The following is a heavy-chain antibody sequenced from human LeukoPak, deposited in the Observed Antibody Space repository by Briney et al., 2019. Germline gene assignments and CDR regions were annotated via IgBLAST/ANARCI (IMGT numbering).Heavy chain of an antibody. CDR3: ARDGEGIAAAGAMYDY. CDR1: GGTFSSYA. Sequence: ASVKVSCKASGGTFSSYAISWVRQAPGQGLEWMGGIIPIFGTANYAQKFQGRVAITRDTSASTAYMELSSLRSEDTAVYYCARDGEGIAAAGAMYDYWGQGTLVTVSS. V-gene: IGHV1-69*05. CDR2: IIPIFGTA. J-gene: IGHJ4*02. D-gene: IGHD6-13*01.